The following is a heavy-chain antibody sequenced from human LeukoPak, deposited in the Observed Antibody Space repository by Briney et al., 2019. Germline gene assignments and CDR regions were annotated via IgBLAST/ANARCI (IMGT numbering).Heavy chain of an antibody. CDR2: IYYTGNT. J-gene: IGHJ4*02. D-gene: IGHD2-2*01. CDR3: ARVRMNIVVGPAAKDFDY. CDR1: GGAIRGYY. Sequence: SETLSLTCNVSGGAIRGYYWSWMRQPPGKGLEWIGHIYYTGNTNYNPSLKSRVTISVDTSKNQSSLKLSSVTAADTAVYYCARVRMNIVVGPAAKDFDYWGQGTLVTVSS. V-gene: IGHV4-59*12.